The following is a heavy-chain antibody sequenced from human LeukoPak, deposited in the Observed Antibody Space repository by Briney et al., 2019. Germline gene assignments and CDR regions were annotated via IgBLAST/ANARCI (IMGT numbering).Heavy chain of an antibody. CDR3: ARSAYSSGWYRFAIDY. CDR1: GFTFTSYA. V-gene: IGHV3-23*01. Sequence: GGSLRLSCAASGFTFTSYAMSWVRQAPGKGLEWVSAISGGGETTDYADSVKGRFTISRDNSENTLYLQMNSLRADDTALYYCARSAYSSGWYRFAIDYWGQGTLVIVSS. J-gene: IGHJ4*02. D-gene: IGHD6-19*01. CDR2: ISGGGETT.